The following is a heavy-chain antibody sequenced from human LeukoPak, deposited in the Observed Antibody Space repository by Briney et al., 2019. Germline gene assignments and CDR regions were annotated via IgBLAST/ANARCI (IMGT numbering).Heavy chain of an antibody. CDR3: VKDYDFWSGYYSPTRGYFDY. Sequence: GGSLRLSCAASGFTFSSYGMHWVRQAPGKGLEWVSFIRYDGSNKYYADSVKGRFTISRDNSKNTLYLRMNSLRAEDTAVYYCVKDYDFWSGYYSPTRGYFDYWGQGTLVTVSS. D-gene: IGHD3-3*01. J-gene: IGHJ4*02. V-gene: IGHV3-30*02. CDR1: GFTFSSYG. CDR2: IRYDGSNK.